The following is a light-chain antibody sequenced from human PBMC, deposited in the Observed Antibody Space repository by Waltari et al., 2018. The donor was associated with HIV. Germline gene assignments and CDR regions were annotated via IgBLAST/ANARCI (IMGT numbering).Light chain of an antibody. J-gene: IGLJ1*01. CDR2: EVT. Sequence: QSALTQPASVSGSPGQSITISCSGTSSDVGRYNLVSWYQQHPGKVPKLMIYEVTKRPSGVSNRFSGSKTGNTASLTISGLQAEDEADYYCCSYAGSRRVFGTGTKVTVL. CDR1: SSDVGRYNL. CDR3: CSYAGSRRV. V-gene: IGLV2-23*02.